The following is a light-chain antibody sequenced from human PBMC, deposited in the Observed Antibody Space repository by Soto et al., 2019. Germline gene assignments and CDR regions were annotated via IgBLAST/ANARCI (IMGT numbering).Light chain of an antibody. J-gene: IGKJ1*01. Sequence: ELVMAQSPATLSVSPGERATLSCRASQSVGSNLAWYQQKPGQAPRLLIYGASTRVTGIPARFSGSGSGTEFTLTISSLQSEDFAVYHCQQYYNWWTFGQGTKV. V-gene: IGKV3-15*01. CDR1: QSVGSN. CDR2: GAS. CDR3: QQYYNWWT.